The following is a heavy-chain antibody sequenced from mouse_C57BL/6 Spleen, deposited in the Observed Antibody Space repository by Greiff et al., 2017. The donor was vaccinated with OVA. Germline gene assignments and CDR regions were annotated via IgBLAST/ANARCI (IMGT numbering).Heavy chain of an antibody. CDR3: ARKGPRYFDY. CDR2: IDPSDSYT. V-gene: IGHV1-50*01. J-gene: IGHJ2*01. Sequence: VQLQQPGAELVKPGASVKLSCKASGYTFTSYWMQWVKQRPGQGLEWIGEIDPSDSYTNYNQKFKGKATLTVDTSSSTAYMQLSSLTSEDSAVYYCARKGPRYFDYWGQGTTLTVSS. CDR1: GYTFTSYW.